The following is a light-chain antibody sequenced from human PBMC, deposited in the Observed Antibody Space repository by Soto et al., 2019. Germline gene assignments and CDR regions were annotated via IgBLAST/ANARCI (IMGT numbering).Light chain of an antibody. CDR1: QDVKSD. J-gene: IGKJ4*01. V-gene: IGKV1-6*02. CDR2: GAS. CDR3: LQHYDYPLT. Sequence: AIQLTQSPSSLSASVGDRVTITCRASQDVKSDLGWYQLKPGRAPKLLIYGASTLLGGAPSRFSGRGSGTDFTLTISSLQPEDFATYYCLQHYDYPLTFGGGTKVEI.